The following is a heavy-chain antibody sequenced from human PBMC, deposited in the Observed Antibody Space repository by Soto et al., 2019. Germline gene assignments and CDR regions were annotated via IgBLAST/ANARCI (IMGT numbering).Heavy chain of an antibody. CDR2: IKQDGSEK. CDR1: GFTFNNYW. V-gene: IGHV3-7*01. J-gene: IGHJ5*02. CDR3: LSSYGDTQVFDL. D-gene: IGHD4-17*01. Sequence: PGGSLRLSCAASGFTFNNYWMTWVRQAPGKGLEWVANIKQDGSEKHYVDSVKGRFTISRDNAKNSLFLQMNSLRAEDTAVYYFLSSYGDTQVFDLWGQGTLVTVFS.